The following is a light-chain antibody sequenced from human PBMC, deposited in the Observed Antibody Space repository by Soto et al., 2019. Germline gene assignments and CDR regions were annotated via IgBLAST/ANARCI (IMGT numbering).Light chain of an antibody. CDR3: ASYTVRKSWV. V-gene: IGLV2-14*01. Sequence: QSALTQPASVTGSPGQSITISCTGTSSDVGGYNHVSWYQQYPGTVLKFIIYEVSNRPSGVSDRFSGSKSGNTASLTISGLQPEDEADYYCASYTVRKSWVFGGGTKLTVL. CDR2: EVS. CDR1: SSDVGGYNH. J-gene: IGLJ3*02.